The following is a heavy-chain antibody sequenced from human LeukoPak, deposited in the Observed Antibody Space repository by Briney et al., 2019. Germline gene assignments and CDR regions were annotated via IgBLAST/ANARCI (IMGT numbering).Heavy chain of an antibody. CDR3: ARLRHGDYARIDY. Sequence: SETLSLTCTVSGGSISSYYWSWIRQPPGKGLEWIGYIYYSGSTNYNPSLKSRVTISVDTSKNQFSLKLSSVTAADTAVCYCARLRHGDYARIDYWGQGTLVTVSS. V-gene: IGHV4-59*08. CDR1: GGSISSYY. D-gene: IGHD4-17*01. J-gene: IGHJ4*02. CDR2: IYYSGST.